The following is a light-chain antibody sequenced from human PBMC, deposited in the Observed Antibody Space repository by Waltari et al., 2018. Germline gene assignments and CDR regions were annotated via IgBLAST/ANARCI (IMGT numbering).Light chain of an antibody. CDR3: QSYDTSLSVV. Sequence: QSVLTPPPSVSGAPGQRVTIPRTGSGSNTGAGSVLHWSQQLPGKAPKLLIYVTSTRPLGVPDRYFGSQSGTSASLAITGLQAEDEADYYCQSYDTSLSVVFGGGTKLTVL. V-gene: IGLV1-40*01. CDR2: VTS. J-gene: IGLJ2*01. CDR1: GSNTGAGSV.